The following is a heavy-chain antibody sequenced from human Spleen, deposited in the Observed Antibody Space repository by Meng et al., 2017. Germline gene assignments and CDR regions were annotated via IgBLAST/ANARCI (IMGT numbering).Heavy chain of an antibody. D-gene: IGHD5-24*01. Sequence: ASVKVSCKPSGYNFPDYYIHWVRQAPGQGLEWMGIINPSGGSTSYAQKFQGRVTMTRDTSTSTVYMELSSLRSEDTAVYYCARGQEMATIPWDYWGQGTLVTVSS. CDR2: INPSGGST. J-gene: IGHJ4*02. CDR1: GYNFPDYY. V-gene: IGHV1-46*01. CDR3: ARGQEMATIPWDY.